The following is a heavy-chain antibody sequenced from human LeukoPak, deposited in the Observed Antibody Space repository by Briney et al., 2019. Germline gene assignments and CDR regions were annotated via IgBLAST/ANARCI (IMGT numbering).Heavy chain of an antibody. V-gene: IGHV4-34*01. CDR2: INHSGST. J-gene: IGHJ3*02. D-gene: IGHD2-15*01. CDR1: GGSFSGYY. CDR3: ARAPTNQLGYCSGGSCYPDAFDI. Sequence: SETLSLTCAVYGGSFSGYYWSWIRQPPGKGLEWIGEINHSGSTNYNPSLKSRVTISVDTSKNQFSLKLSSVTAADTAVYYCARAPTNQLGYCSGGSCYPDAFDIWGQGTMVTVSS.